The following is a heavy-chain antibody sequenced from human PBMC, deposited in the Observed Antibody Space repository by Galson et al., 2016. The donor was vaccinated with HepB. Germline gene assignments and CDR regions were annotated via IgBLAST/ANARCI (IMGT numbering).Heavy chain of an antibody. D-gene: IGHD1-1*01. V-gene: IGHV3-30*18. CDR1: GFTFRRYG. CDR3: AKDIRAQFEAGTI. J-gene: IGHJ4*02. Sequence: SLRLSCAASGFTFRRYGMHWVRLTSGVGLEWVAAVSDDGNNKEYGDSVRGRFTISGDNSQNTVSLEMNSLRVEDTAVYYCAKDIRAQFEAGTIWGRGTLVTGSS. CDR2: VSDDGNNK.